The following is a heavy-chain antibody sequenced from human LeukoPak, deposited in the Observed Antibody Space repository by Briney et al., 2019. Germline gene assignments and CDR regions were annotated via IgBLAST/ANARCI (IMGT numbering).Heavy chain of an antibody. CDR3: TTDLLGSYYDILTGYYAFDI. D-gene: IGHD3-9*01. Sequence: PGGSLRLSCAASGFTFSDYYMSWIRQAPGKGLEWVSYISSSGSTIYYADSVKGRFTISRDNAKNSLYLQMNSLKTEDTAVYYCTTDLLGSYYDILTGYYAFDIWGRGTMVTVSS. CDR1: GFTFSDYY. CDR2: ISSSGSTI. V-gene: IGHV3-11*01. J-gene: IGHJ3*02.